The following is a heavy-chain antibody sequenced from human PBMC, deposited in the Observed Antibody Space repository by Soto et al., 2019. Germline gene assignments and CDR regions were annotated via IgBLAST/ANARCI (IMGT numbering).Heavy chain of an antibody. V-gene: IGHV4-59*08. D-gene: IGHD3-16*02. CDR3: ARQVPYIWGSYRPPNTYYFDD. J-gene: IGHJ4*02. Sequence: QVQLQESGPGLVKPSETLSLTCTVSGGSISSYYWSWIRQPPGKGLEWIGYIYYSGGTNYNPSLKGRVTISVDTSKNQFSLKLSSVTAADTAVYYCARQVPYIWGSYRPPNTYYFDDWGQGTLVTVSS. CDR1: GGSISSYY. CDR2: IYYSGGT.